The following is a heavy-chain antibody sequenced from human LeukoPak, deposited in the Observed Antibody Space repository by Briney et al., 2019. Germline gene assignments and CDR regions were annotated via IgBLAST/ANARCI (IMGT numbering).Heavy chain of an antibody. Sequence: SETLSLTCTVSGGSISSYYWSWIRQPPGKGLEWIGYIYYSGSTNYNPSLKSRVTISVDTSKNQFSLKLSSVTAADTAVYYCARVGSSWYVLDYWGQGTLVTVSS. CDR3: ARVGSSWYVLDY. D-gene: IGHD6-13*01. CDR1: GGSISSYY. J-gene: IGHJ4*02. CDR2: IYYSGST. V-gene: IGHV4-59*12.